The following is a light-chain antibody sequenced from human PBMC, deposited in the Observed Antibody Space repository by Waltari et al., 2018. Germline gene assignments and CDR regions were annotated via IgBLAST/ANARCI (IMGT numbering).Light chain of an antibody. CDR3: QQRANWPPLT. J-gene: IGKJ4*01. CDR2: HAS. Sequence: IVFILALATMPLPPGDHATPACRASQSISNFLAWYQQKPGQAPRLLIYHASNRATGIPARFSGRGSGTDFTLTISSLEPGDSAVYYCQQRANWPPLTFGGGTRVEI. V-gene: IGKV3-11*01. CDR1: QSISNF.